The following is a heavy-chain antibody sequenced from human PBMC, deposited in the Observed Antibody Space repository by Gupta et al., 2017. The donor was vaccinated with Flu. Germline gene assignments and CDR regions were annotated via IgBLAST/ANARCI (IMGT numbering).Heavy chain of an antibody. J-gene: IGHJ4*02. Sequence: SCAAAGFVFSSHWRNGVRQGAGKGLVWVSRINPEETKTSYADFVKGRFTISRDNAKNTLELQMNSRRGEETAGYYCARGGLEPFDYWGQGTLVTVSS. D-gene: IGHD3-10*01. CDR3: ARGGLEPFDY. CDR1: GFVFSSHW. V-gene: IGHV3-74*01. CDR2: INPEETKT.